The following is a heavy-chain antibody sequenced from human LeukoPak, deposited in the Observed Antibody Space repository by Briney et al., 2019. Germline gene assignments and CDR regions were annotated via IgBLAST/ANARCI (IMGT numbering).Heavy chain of an antibody. Sequence: GGSLRLSCAASGFTFSSYGMHWVRQAPGKGLEWVAVISYDGSNKYYADSVKGRFTISRDNSKNTLYLQMNSLRDEDTAVYYCAKSEFRLPGNYFDYWGQGTLVTVSS. J-gene: IGHJ4*02. CDR3: AKSEFRLPGNYFDY. V-gene: IGHV3-30*18. D-gene: IGHD3-10*01. CDR2: ISYDGSNK. CDR1: GFTFSSYG.